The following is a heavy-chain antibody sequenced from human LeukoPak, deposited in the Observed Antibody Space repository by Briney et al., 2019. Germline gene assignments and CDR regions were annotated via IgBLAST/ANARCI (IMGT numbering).Heavy chain of an antibody. D-gene: IGHD3-22*01. V-gene: IGHV3-33*01. CDR3: AADSSGPYDY. Sequence: PGGSLRLSCAASGFTFSSYRMHWLRQAPGKGLEWVAVIWYDGSNKYYADSVKGRFTISRDNPKNTLYLQTNSLRAEDTAVYYCAADSSGPYDYWGQGTLVTVSS. J-gene: IGHJ4*02. CDR1: GFTFSSYR. CDR2: IWYDGSNK.